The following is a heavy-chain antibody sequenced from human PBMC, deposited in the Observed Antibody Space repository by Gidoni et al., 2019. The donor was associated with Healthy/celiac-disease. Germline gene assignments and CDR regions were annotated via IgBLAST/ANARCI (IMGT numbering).Heavy chain of an antibody. CDR2: IKQDGSEK. CDR1: GFTFSSYW. Sequence: EVQLVESGGGLVQPGGSLRLSWAASGFTFSSYWMRWVRQAPGKGLEWVANIKQDGSEKYYVDSVKCRFTISRDIAKHSLYLQMNLLIAEDTAVYYWARDGVYDILTGMYYYGMDVWGQVTTVTVSS. CDR3: ARDGVYDILTGMYYYGMDV. D-gene: IGHD3-9*01. V-gene: IGHV3-7*01. J-gene: IGHJ6*02.